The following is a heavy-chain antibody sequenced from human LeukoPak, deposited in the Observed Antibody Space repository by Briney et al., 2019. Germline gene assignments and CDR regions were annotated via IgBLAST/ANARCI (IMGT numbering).Heavy chain of an antibody. CDR3: ARHRSAVLDY. CDR2: IYYSGST. D-gene: IGHD6-25*01. CDR1: GGSISNYY. V-gene: IGHV4-59*01. Sequence: KTSETLSLTCTVSGGSISNYYWSWIRQPPGKGLEWIGYIYYSGSTNYNPSLKSRVTISVDTSKNQFSLKLSSVTAADTAVYYCARHRSAVLDYWGQGTLVTVSS. J-gene: IGHJ4*02.